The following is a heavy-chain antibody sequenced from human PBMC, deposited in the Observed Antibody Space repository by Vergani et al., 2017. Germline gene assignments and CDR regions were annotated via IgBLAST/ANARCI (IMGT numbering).Heavy chain of an antibody. CDR1: GFTFSSYG. J-gene: IGHJ4*02. CDR3: AKDSGRYYYDSSCYYYNTS. Sequence: QVQLVESGGGVVQPGRSLRLSCAASGFTFSSYGMHCVRQAPGKGLEWVAVISYDGSNKYYADSVKGRFTISRDNSKNTLYLQMNSLRAEDTAVYYCAKDSGRYYYDSSCYYYNTSWSQGTLVTVSS. D-gene: IGHD3-22*01. CDR2: ISYDGSNK. V-gene: IGHV3-30*18.